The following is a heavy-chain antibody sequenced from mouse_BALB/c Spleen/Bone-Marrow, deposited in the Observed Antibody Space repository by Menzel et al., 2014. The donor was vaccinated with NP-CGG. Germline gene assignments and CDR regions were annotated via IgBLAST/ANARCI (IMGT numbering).Heavy chain of an antibody. CDR3: ARGGSSRALFAY. J-gene: IGHJ3*01. CDR1: EFSLTSYG. CDR2: IWAGGST. D-gene: IGHD1-1*01. Sequence: VMLVESGPGLVAPSQSLSITCTVSEFSLTSYGVHWLRQPPGKGLEWLGVIWAGGSTNYNSALMSRLSISKDNSKSQVFLKMNSLQTDDTAMYYCARGGSSRALFAYWGQGTLVTVSA. V-gene: IGHV2-9*02.